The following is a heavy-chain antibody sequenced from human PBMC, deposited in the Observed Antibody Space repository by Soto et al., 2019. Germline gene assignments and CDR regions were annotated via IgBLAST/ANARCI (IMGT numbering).Heavy chain of an antibody. CDR2: ISYDGSNK. Sequence: QVQLVESGGGVVQPGRSLRLSCAASGFTFSSYAMHWVRQAPGKGLEWVAVISYDGSNKYYADSVKGRFTISRDNSKNTLDLQMNSLRAEDTAVYYCARDPGYSSGWSHFDYWGQGTLVTVSS. CDR3: ARDPGYSSGWSHFDY. D-gene: IGHD6-19*01. V-gene: IGHV3-30-3*01. CDR1: GFTFSSYA. J-gene: IGHJ4*02.